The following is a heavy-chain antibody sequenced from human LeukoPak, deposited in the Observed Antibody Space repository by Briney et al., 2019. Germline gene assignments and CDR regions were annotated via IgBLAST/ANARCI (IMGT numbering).Heavy chain of an antibody. CDR2: IKQDGSEK. J-gene: IGHJ4*02. CDR3: AREFDY. CDR1: GFTFSSYW. V-gene: IGHV3-7*03. Sequence: PGGSLRLSCAASGFTFSSYWRSWVRQAPGKGLEWVANIKQDGSEKYYVDSVKGRFTISRDKAKNSLYLRMNSLRAEDTAVYYCAREFDYWGQGTLVTVSS.